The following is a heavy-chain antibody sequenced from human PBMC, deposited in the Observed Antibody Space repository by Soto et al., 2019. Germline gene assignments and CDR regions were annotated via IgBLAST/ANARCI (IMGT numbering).Heavy chain of an antibody. J-gene: IGHJ4*02. CDR3: ARVAPPRKPIFDY. CDR2: INHSGST. Sequence: SETLSLTCAVYGGSFSGYYWSWIRQPPGKGLEWIGEINHSGSTNYNPSLKSRVTISVDTSKNQFSLNLSSVTAADTAVYYCARVAPPRKPIFDYWGQGTLVTVSS. V-gene: IGHV4-34*01. CDR1: GGSFSGYY.